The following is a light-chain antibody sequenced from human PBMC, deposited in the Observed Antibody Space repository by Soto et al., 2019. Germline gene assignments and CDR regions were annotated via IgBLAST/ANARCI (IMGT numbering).Light chain of an antibody. J-gene: IGLJ3*02. CDR3: CSNAGSNTLRV. CDR1: SSDLGRY. CDR2: EVT. Sequence: QSALTQPPSASGSPGQSVTISCTGTSSDLGRYVSRYQQHPGKAPKLIIYEVTQRPSGVTDRFSGSTSGNKASFTASRRHTEDEADDYCCSNAGSNTLRVFGGGTKLTVL. V-gene: IGLV2-8*01.